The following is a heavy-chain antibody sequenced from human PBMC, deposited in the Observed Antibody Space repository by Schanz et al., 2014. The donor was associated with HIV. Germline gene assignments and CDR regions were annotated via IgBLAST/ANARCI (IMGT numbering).Heavy chain of an antibody. CDR1: GFTFSNAW. CDR2: IKSKRDGGTT. V-gene: IGHV3-15*01. Sequence: EVQLVESGGGLAKPGGSLRLSCAASGFTFSNAWMSWVRQAPGKGLEWVGRIKSKRDGGTTDYAAPVKGRFTVSRDDSKDTLYLQMNSLKTEDTAVYYCTKGIVGATRDWLNPWGLGTLVIVSS. J-gene: IGHJ5*02. CDR3: TKGIVGATRDWLNP. D-gene: IGHD1-26*01.